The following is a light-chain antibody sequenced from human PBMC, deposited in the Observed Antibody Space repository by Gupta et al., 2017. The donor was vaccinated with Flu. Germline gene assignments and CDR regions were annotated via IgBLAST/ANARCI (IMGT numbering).Light chain of an antibody. J-gene: IGKJ3*01. V-gene: IGKV4-1*01. CDR1: QSVLYSSNNKNY. Sequence: DIVMTQSPDSLAVSLGERATINCKSSQSVLYSSNNKNYLAWYQQKPGQPPKLLIYWASTRESGVPDRFSGSGSGTDFTLTISSLQAEDVAVYYCQQYSCMPHTFGPGTKVDIK. CDR3: QQYSCMPHT. CDR2: WAS.